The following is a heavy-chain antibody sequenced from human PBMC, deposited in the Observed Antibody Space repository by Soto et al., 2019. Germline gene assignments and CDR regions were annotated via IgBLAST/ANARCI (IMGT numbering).Heavy chain of an antibody. CDR1: GGSFSGYY. J-gene: IGHJ5*02. V-gene: IGHV4-34*01. CDR3: ARGGDDCTNGVCYIGWFDP. Sequence: QVQLQQWGAGLLKTSETLSLTCAVYGGSFSGYYWSWIRQPPGKGLEWIGEINHSGSTNYNPSLKSRVTISVDTSKNQFSLKLSSVTAADTAVYYCARGGDDCTNGVCYIGWFDPWGQGTLVTVSS. CDR2: INHSGST. D-gene: IGHD2-8*01.